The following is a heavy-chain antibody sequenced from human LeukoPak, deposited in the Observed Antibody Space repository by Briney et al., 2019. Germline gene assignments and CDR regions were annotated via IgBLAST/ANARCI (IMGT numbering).Heavy chain of an antibody. D-gene: IGHD6-13*01. Sequence: PSETLSLTCTVSGGSVSGYYWSWIRQPPGKGLEWIGYIYYSGSTNYNPSLKSRVTISIDTSKNQFSLKLSSVTAADTAVYYCARHEGELGAAAGSTHFDYWGQGTLVTVSS. J-gene: IGHJ4*02. V-gene: IGHV4-59*08. CDR2: IYYSGST. CDR3: ARHEGELGAAAGSTHFDY. CDR1: GGSVSGYY.